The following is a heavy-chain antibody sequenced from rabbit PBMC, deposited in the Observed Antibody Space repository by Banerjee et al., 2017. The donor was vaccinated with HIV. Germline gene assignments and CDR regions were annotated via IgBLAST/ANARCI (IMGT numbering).Heavy chain of an antibody. J-gene: IGHJ4*01. CDR2: TYTGGYNT. V-gene: IGHV1S45*01. Sequence: QEQLEESGGDLVKPEGSLTLTCTASGFSFSGTYWMCWVRQAPGKGLEWIACTYTGGYNTVYASWVNGRFTISKTSSTTVTLQMTSLTVADTATYFCARDRAGSRGYGYDLWGPGTLVTVS. D-gene: IGHD6-1*01. CDR1: GFSFSGTYW. CDR3: ARDRAGSRGYGYDL.